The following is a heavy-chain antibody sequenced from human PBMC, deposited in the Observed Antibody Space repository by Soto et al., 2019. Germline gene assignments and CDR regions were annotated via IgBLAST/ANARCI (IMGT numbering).Heavy chain of an antibody. Sequence: PSETLSLTCTVSGGSISSYYWSWIRQPPGKGLEWIGYIYYSGSTNYNPSLKSRVTISVDTSKNQFSLKLSSVTAADTAVYYCAREVTTGYFDYWGQGTLVTVSS. J-gene: IGHJ4*02. CDR3: AREVTTGYFDY. CDR2: IYYSGST. D-gene: IGHD4-17*01. V-gene: IGHV4-59*01. CDR1: GGSISSYY.